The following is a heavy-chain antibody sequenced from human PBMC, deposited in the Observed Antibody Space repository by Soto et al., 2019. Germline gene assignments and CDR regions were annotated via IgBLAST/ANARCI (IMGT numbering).Heavy chain of an antibody. D-gene: IGHD1-7*01. CDR2: ISDSGSTT. CDR1: GFPFNSFA. J-gene: IGHJ4*02. Sequence: GGSLRLSCAVSGFPFNSFAMNWVRQAPGRGLEWVSFISDSGSTTHYADSVKGRFTISRDSSKNSLYLQMNSLRDEDTAVYFCVRAPTGITDFDYWGQGTQVTVSS. CDR3: VRAPTGITDFDY. V-gene: IGHV3-48*02.